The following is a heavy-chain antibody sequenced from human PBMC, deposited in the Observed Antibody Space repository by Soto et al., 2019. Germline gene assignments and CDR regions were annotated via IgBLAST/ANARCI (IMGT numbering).Heavy chain of an antibody. CDR2: IKQDGSEK. D-gene: IGHD3-3*01. CDR1: GFTFSSYW. Sequence: GGSLRLSCAASGFTFSSYWMSWVRQAPGKGLEWVANIKQDGSEKYYVDSVKGRFTISRDNAKNSLYLQMNSLRAEDTAVYYCARVWSGYYQPYYYYYMDVWGKGTTVTVSS. J-gene: IGHJ6*03. CDR3: ARVWSGYYQPYYYYYMDV. V-gene: IGHV3-7*01.